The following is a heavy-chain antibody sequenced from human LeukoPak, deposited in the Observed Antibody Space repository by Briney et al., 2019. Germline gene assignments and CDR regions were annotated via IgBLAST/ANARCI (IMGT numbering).Heavy chain of an antibody. V-gene: IGHV4-59*01. CDR2: IYYSGNT. CDR1: GGSISNYY. D-gene: IGHD4-17*01. Sequence: SETLSLTCTVSGGSISNYYWSWIRQPPGKGLEWIGYIYYSGNTNYNPSLKSRVTMSVDTSKNQFSLKVRSVTAADTAVYYCARYGMTTVTAWGFDYWGQGTLVTVSS. CDR3: ARYGMTTVTAWGFDY. J-gene: IGHJ4*02.